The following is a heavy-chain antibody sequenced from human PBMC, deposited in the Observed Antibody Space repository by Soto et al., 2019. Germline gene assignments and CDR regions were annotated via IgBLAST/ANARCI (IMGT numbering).Heavy chain of an antibody. CDR3: ARLSDFWSGYYVGDYYYMDV. CDR1: GGSISSSSYY. D-gene: IGHD3-3*01. Sequence: PSETLSLTCTVSGGSISSSSYYWGWIRQPPGKGLEWIGSIYYSGSTYYNPSLKSRVTISVDTSKNQFSLKLSSVTAADTAVYYCARLSDFWSGYYVGDYYYMDVWGKGTTVTVSS. J-gene: IGHJ6*03. V-gene: IGHV4-39*01. CDR2: IYYSGST.